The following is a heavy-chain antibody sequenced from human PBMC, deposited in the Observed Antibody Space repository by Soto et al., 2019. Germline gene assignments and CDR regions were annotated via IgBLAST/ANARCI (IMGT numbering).Heavy chain of an antibody. CDR1: SAPITKYY. V-gene: IGHV4-4*09. CDR3: VRVQNFIHWRFDA. CDR2: THHGGYI. Sequence: PSETLSLTCTVSSAPITKYYWGWVRQAPGRGLEWIGFTHHGGYISYSPSLKSRVTMSVDPSKNQVSLKLTSVTAADTAVYYCVRVQNFIHWRFDAWGQGVPVTVAS. J-gene: IGHJ4*02.